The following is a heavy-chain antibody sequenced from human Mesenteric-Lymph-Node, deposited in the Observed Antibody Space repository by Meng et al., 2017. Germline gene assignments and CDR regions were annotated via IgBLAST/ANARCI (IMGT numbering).Heavy chain of an antibody. V-gene: IGHV3-23*01. CDR2: ISGSGGTT. CDR3: ARKEVTKANFDY. J-gene: IGHJ4*02. Sequence: VQLQQWGAGLLKPSKTLSLTCGVYGGSFSGHSWNWIRQPPGKGLEWVSAISGSGGTTDYADSVKGRFTISRDNSKNTLYLQMNSLRDDDTAIYYCARKEVTKANFDYWGQGTLVTVSS. D-gene: IGHD2-21*02. CDR1: GGSFSGHS.